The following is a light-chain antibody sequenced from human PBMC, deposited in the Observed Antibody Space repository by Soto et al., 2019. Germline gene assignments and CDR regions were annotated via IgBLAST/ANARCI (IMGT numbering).Light chain of an antibody. J-gene: IGLJ1*01. V-gene: IGLV2-11*01. Sequence: QSALTQPRSVSGSPGQSVTISCTGTSSDIGAYNFVSWYQQHPGKAPKLMIHDVIKRPSGVPDRLSGSKSGNTASLTIYGLQAEDEADYYCCSYAGGYTHVFGTGTKVTVL. CDR1: SSDIGAYNF. CDR3: CSYAGGYTHV. CDR2: DVI.